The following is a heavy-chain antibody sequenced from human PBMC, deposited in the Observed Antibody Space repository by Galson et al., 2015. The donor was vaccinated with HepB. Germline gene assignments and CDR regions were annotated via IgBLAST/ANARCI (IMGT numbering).Heavy chain of an antibody. CDR3: AKGAAAGIRGAYYYYYYMDV. CDR2: ISGSGGST. Sequence: SLRLSCAASGFTFSSYAMSWVRQAPGKGLEWVSAISGSGGSTYYADSVKGRFTISRDNSKNTLYLQMNSLRAEDTAVYYCAKGAAAGIRGAYYYYYYMDVWGKGTTVTVSS. V-gene: IGHV3-23*01. D-gene: IGHD6-13*01. CDR1: GFTFSSYA. J-gene: IGHJ6*03.